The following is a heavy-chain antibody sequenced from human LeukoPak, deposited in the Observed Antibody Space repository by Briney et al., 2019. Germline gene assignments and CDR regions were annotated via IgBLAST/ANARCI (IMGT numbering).Heavy chain of an antibody. Sequence: GGSLRLSCAASGFTFSSYGMHWVRQAPGKGLEWVAFIRYDGSNKYYADSVKGRFTISRDNSKNMLYLQMNSLRAEDTAVYYCAKRNEPYYDFWSGPSDGFDYWGQGTLVTVSS. CDR1: GFTFSSYG. CDR3: AKRNEPYYDFWSGPSDGFDY. CDR2: IRYDGSNK. J-gene: IGHJ4*02. V-gene: IGHV3-30*02. D-gene: IGHD3-3*01.